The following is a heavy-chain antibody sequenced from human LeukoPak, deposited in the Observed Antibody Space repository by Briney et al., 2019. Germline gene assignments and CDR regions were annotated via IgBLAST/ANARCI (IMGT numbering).Heavy chain of an antibody. CDR1: GGSNNNYF. CDR3: ARVNRGHVDY. V-gene: IGHV4-59*01. Sequence: SETLPPTGTVSGGSNNNYFWSWIRQPPGKGLEWIGFIYYSGTTNYNPSLKSRVTISVDTSKNQFSLKLSSVTAADTAVYYCARVNRGHVDYWGQGTLVTVSS. D-gene: IGHD3-10*01. J-gene: IGHJ4*02. CDR2: IYYSGTT.